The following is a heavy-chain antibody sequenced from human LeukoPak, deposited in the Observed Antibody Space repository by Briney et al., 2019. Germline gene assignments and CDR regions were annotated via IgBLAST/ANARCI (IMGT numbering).Heavy chain of an antibody. V-gene: IGHV4-4*09. Sequence: SETLSLTCTVSGGSISSYYWSWIRQPPGKGLELIGYIYTSGSTNYNPSLKSRVTISVDTSKTQFSLKLSSVTAADTAVYYCARLVDSSGYYSLPPQYFDYWGQGTLVTVSS. CDR2: IYTSGST. D-gene: IGHD3-22*01. J-gene: IGHJ4*02. CDR1: GGSISSYY. CDR3: ARLVDSSGYYSLPPQYFDY.